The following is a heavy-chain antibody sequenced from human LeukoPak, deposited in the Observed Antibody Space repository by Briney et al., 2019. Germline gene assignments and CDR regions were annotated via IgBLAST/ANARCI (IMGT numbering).Heavy chain of an antibody. D-gene: IGHD6-19*01. CDR2: ISGSGGRI. CDR1: GFTFNNYA. J-gene: IGHJ4*02. Sequence: GGSLRLSCAASGFTFNNYAMSWVRQAPGKGLEWVSGISGSGGRIYYADSVKGRFTISRDNSKNTLYLQMSSLRAEDTAVYYCAKEQWRFDSWGQGTQVTVSS. V-gene: IGHV3-23*01. CDR3: AKEQWRFDS.